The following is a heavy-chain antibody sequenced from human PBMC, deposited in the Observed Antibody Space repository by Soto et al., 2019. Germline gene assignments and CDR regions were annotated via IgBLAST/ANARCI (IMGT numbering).Heavy chain of an antibody. CDR1: GYTFTSYG. Sequence: QVQLVQSGAEVKKPGASVRVSCKASGYTFTSYGISWVRQAPGQGLEWMGWISAYNGNTNYAQKLQGRVTMTTDTSPNTAYMELRMLSSDDTAVYYSARDNGYASDYWGQGTLVTVSS. CDR3: ARDNGYASDY. V-gene: IGHV1-18*01. CDR2: ISAYNGNT. D-gene: IGHD5-12*01. J-gene: IGHJ4*02.